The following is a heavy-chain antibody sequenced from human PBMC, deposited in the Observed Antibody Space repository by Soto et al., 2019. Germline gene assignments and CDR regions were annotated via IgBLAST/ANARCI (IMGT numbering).Heavy chain of an antibody. D-gene: IGHD5-12*01. V-gene: IGHV4-30-4*01. J-gene: IGHJ4*02. CDR2: IYYIGST. CDR3: ARECGYGGNSPFDY. Sequence: QVQLQESGPGLVKPSQTLSLTCTVSGGSISSGDYYWSWIRQPPGKGLEWIGYIYYIGSTYYNPSLKRRVTISVDTSKNQFSLKLSSVTAADKAVYYCARECGYGGNSPFDYWGQGTLVTVSS. CDR1: GGSISSGDYY.